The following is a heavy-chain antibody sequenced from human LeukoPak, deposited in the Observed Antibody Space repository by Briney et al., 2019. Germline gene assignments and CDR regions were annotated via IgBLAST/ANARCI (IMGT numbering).Heavy chain of an antibody. CDR3: AKAPTYYYDSSDAFDI. D-gene: IGHD3-22*01. Sequence: GGSLRLSCAASGFTFSSYGMHWVRQALGKGPEWVAVISYDGSNKYYADSVKGRFTISRDNSKNTLYLQMNSLRAEDTAVYYCAKAPTYYYDSSDAFDIWGQGTMVTVSS. CDR1: GFTFSSYG. CDR2: ISYDGSNK. V-gene: IGHV3-30*18. J-gene: IGHJ3*02.